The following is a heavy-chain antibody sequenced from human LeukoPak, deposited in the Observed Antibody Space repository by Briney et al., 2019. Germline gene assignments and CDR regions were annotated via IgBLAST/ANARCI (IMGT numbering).Heavy chain of an antibody. CDR3: ARDRVGYCSGGSCPIGY. CDR2: ISAYNGNT. J-gene: IGHJ4*02. D-gene: IGHD2-15*01. CDR1: RYTFTSYG. V-gene: IGHV1-18*01. Sequence: ASVKVSCKASRYTFTSYGISWVRQAPGQGLEWMGWISAYNGNTNYAQKLQGRVTMTTDTSTSTAYMELRSLRSDDTAVYYCARDRVGYCSGGSCPIGYWGQGTRVTVSS.